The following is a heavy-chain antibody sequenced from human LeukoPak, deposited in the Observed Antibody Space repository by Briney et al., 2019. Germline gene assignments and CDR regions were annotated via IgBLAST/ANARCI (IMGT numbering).Heavy chain of an antibody. CDR2: ISSSSSYI. Sequence: GGSLRLSCAASRFIFSGYTMNWVRQAPGKGLEWVSSISSSSSYIYYADSVKGRFTISGDNAKISLYLQMNSLRAEDTAVYYCARGSDSGSYPSYFDFWGQGTLVTVSS. CDR1: RFIFSGYT. V-gene: IGHV3-21*01. CDR3: ARGSDSGSYPSYFDF. D-gene: IGHD1-26*01. J-gene: IGHJ4*02.